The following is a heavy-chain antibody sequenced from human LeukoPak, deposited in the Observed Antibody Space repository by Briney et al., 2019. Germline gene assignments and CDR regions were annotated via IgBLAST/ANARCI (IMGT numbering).Heavy chain of an antibody. D-gene: IGHD2-21*02. CDR2: IYSGGST. J-gene: IGHJ4*02. CDR3: ARDPYCGGDCYHFDY. V-gene: IGHV3-53*05. CDR1: GFTVSSNY. Sequence: PGGSLRLSCAASGFTVSSNYMSWVRQAPGKGLEWVSVIYSGGSTYYADSVKGRFTISRDNSKNTLYLQMNSLRAEDTAVYYCARDPYCGGDCYHFDYWGQGTLVTVSS.